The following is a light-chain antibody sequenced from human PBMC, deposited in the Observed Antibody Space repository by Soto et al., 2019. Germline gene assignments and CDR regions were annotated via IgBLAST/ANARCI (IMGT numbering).Light chain of an antibody. V-gene: IGLV1-47*01. Sequence: QSVLTQPPSASGTPGQSVTISCSGSSSNIGSNYVYWYQQLPGTAPKLLIYRNNQRPSGVPDRFSGSKSGTSASLAISGLRSEDEADYYCAAWEDRLSGVVFGGGTKLTVL. CDR1: SSNIGSNY. CDR3: AAWEDRLSGVV. CDR2: RNN. J-gene: IGLJ2*01.